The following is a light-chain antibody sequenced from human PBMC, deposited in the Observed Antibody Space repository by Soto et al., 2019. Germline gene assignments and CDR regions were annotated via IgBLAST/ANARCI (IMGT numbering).Light chain of an antibody. Sequence: EIVMSQSPATLSVSPGERATLSCRASQSVRNNLAWYQQKPGQAPRLLIYGASTRPSGIPARFTGGGSGTDFTLPITSLQSEVFAVYSGQQYDSYMYAFGRGTKVEI. CDR1: QSVRNN. V-gene: IGKV3-15*01. CDR2: GAS. J-gene: IGKJ2*01. CDR3: QQYDSYMYA.